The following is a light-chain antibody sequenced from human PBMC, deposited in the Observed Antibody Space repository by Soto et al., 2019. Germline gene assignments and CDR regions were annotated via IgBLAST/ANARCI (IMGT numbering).Light chain of an antibody. J-gene: IGLJ3*02. CDR3: AAWDDSLNGPV. V-gene: IGLV1-44*01. CDR2: SNN. Sequence: QSVLPQPPSASGTPGQRVTISCSGCRSNIGSNTVNWYQQLPGTAPKLLIYSNNQRPSGVPDRFSGSKSGTSASLAISGLQSEDEGDYYCAAWDDSLNGPVFGGGTKLTVL. CDR1: RSNIGSNT.